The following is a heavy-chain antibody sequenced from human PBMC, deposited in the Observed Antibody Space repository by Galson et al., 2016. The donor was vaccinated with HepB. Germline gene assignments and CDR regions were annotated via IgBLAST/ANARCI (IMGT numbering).Heavy chain of an antibody. D-gene: IGHD2-8*02. CDR1: GFTFSGSP. V-gene: IGHV3-30*04. Sequence: SLRLSCAASGFTFSGSPMHWVRQAPGKGLEWVAVVSSDGNYKYYEASVEGRFTASRDNSRNILFLQLDSLRPEDTAIYYCARELVSRFDYWGQGTLVTVSS. CDR2: VSSDGNYK. CDR3: ARELVSRFDY. J-gene: IGHJ4*02.